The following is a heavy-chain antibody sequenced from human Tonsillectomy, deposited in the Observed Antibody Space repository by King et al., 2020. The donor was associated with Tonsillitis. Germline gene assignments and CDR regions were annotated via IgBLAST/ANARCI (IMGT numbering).Heavy chain of an antibody. CDR1: VGTFSTYA. D-gene: IGHD2/OR15-2a*01. CDR2: IIPIFGTA. V-gene: IGHV1-69*01. Sequence: QLVQSGAEVKKPGSSVKVSCKPSVGTFSTYAISWVRQAPGQGLEWMGGIIPIFGTAHYAQKFQGRVTITADESTSTAYMELSSLRSDDTAVYYCAREGAREGGDIVIVTDTELGYDGFDIGGQGTMVTVSS. J-gene: IGHJ3*02. CDR3: AREGAREGGDIVIVTDTELGYDGFDI.